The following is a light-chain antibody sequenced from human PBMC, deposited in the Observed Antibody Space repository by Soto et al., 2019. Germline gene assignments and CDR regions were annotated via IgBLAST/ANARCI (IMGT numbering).Light chain of an antibody. CDR2: GAS. CDR3: QQYGSSGT. J-gene: IGKJ1*01. V-gene: IGKV3-20*01. CDR1: QNVNSN. Sequence: EIVMTQSPASLSVSPGERATLSCRASQNVNSNLAWYQQKPGQAPRFLIYGASNRATGIPDRFSGSGSGTDFTLTISRLEPEDFAVYYCQQYGSSGTFGQGTKVDI.